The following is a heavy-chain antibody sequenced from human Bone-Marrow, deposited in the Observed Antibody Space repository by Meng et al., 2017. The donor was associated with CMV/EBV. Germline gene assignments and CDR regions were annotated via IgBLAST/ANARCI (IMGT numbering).Heavy chain of an antibody. D-gene: IGHD3-10*01. V-gene: IGHV1-18*01. CDR3: ARVLLGCSDWFGDDY. CDR1: GYTFRTYG. Sequence: ASVKVSCKASGYTFRTYGISWVRQAPGQGLEWMGWIYTYNGHREYAQKFQGRVTLTTDTGTDKAYMALASLRSDDTAVFYFARVLLGCSDWFGDDYWGQGTLVTVSS. J-gene: IGHJ4*02. CDR2: IYTYNGHR.